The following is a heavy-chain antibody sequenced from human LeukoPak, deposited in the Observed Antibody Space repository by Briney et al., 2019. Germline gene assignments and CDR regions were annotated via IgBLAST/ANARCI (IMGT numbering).Heavy chain of an antibody. Sequence: GGSLRLSCAASVFIFSNDCMRWVRQAPCKGLEWVAIMWYDGGNKYYADSVQGRFTISRDNSKNTLYLQMNSLRAEDTAMYYCARGTFYSATHYAFDYWGQGTLVTVSS. CDR1: VFIFSNDC. V-gene: IGHV3-33*08. J-gene: IGHJ4*02. CDR2: MWYDGGNK. D-gene: IGHD1-26*01. CDR3: ARGTFYSATHYAFDY.